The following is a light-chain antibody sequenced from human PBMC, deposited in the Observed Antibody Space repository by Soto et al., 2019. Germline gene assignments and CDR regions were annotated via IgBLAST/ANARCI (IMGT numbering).Light chain of an antibody. CDR3: QQYGSSPLT. CDR1: QSVSSSS. J-gene: IGKJ4*01. V-gene: IGKV3-20*01. CDR2: GAS. Sequence: EIVLTQSPGTLSLSPGERGTLSCRASQSVSSSSLAWYQQKPGQAPRLLMYGASSRATGIPDRFSGSRSGTDFTLTISRLEPEDFAVYYCQQYGSSPLTFGGGTKVEIK.